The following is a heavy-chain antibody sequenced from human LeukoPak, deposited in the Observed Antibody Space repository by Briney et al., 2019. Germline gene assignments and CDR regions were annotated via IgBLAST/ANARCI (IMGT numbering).Heavy chain of an antibody. CDR2: IRYDGSNK. Sequence: GGSLRLSCAASGFRLTNYDVHWVRQAPGKGLEWVAFIRYDGSNKYYADSVKGRFTISRDNSKNTLYLQMNSLRVEDMAVYHCARDLTMAGMPGGYWGQGTLVTVSS. V-gene: IGHV3-30*02. J-gene: IGHJ4*02. D-gene: IGHD2-2*01. CDR3: ARDLTMAGMPGGY. CDR1: GFRLTNYD.